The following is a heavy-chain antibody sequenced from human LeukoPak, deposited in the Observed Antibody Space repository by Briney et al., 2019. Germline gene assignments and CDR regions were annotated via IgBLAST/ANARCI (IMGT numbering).Heavy chain of an antibody. CDR2: IWYDGSNK. Sequence: PGKSLRLSCAASGLTFSSYGMHWVRQAPGKGLEGVAVIWYDGSNKYYADSVKGRFTISRDNSKNTLYLQMNSLRAEDTAVYYCARGYSYGSGSYYCDYWGQGTLVTVSS. J-gene: IGHJ4*02. V-gene: IGHV3-33*01. CDR3: ARGYSYGSGSYYCDY. CDR1: GLTFSSYG. D-gene: IGHD3-10*01.